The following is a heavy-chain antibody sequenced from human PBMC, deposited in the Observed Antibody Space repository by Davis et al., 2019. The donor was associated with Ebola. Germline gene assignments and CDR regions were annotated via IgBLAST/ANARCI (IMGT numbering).Heavy chain of an antibody. V-gene: IGHV4-34*01. Sequence: SETLSLTCAVYGGSFSGYYWNWIRQPPGKGLEWIGEINHSGSTNYNPSLKSRVTISVDTSKNQFSLKLSSVTAADTAVYYCARWSYSSSSFDYWGQGTLVTVSS. D-gene: IGHD6-6*01. CDR3: ARWSYSSSSFDY. J-gene: IGHJ4*02. CDR1: GGSFSGYY. CDR2: INHSGST.